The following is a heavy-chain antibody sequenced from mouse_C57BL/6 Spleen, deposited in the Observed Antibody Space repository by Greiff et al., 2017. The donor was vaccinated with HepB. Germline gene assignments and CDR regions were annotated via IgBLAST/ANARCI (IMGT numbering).Heavy chain of an antibody. D-gene: IGHD1-1*01. V-gene: IGHV5-17*01. CDR1: GFTFSDYG. Sequence: EVMLVESGGGLVKPGGSLKLSCAASGFTFSDYGMHWVRQAPEKGLEWVAYISSGSSTIYYADKVKGRITISRDNAKNTLFLQMTRLRSEDTAMYYCARHGVDPWYFDVWGTGTTVTVSS. CDR2: ISSGSSTI. J-gene: IGHJ1*03. CDR3: ARHGVDPWYFDV.